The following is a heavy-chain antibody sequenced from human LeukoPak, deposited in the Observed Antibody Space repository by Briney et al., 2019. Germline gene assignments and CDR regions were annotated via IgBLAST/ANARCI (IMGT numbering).Heavy chain of an antibody. CDR1: GYMFTGYY. Sequence: ASVKVSCKASGYMFTGYYMHWVRQAPGQWLEWMGWINPNSGGTNYAQKFQGRVTMTRDTSISTAYMDLNRLRSDDTAVYYRARVVAVTGTPVYYMDVWGKGTTVTVSS. D-gene: IGHD6-19*01. J-gene: IGHJ6*03. CDR2: INPNSGGT. CDR3: ARVVAVTGTPVYYMDV. V-gene: IGHV1-2*02.